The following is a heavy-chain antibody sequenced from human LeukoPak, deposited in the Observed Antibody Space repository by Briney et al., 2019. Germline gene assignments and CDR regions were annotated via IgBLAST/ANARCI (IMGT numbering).Heavy chain of an antibody. V-gene: IGHV1-69*01. J-gene: IGHJ5*02. CDR2: IIPIFGTA. CDR1: GGTFSSYA. CDR3: ARSWVSYQPPLPRYNWFDP. Sequence: SVKVSCKASGGTFSSYAISWVRQAPGQGLEWMGGIIPIFGTANYAQKFQGRVTITADESTSTAYMELSSLRSEDTAVYYCARSWVSYQPPLPRYNWFDPWGQGTLVTVSS. D-gene: IGHD2-2*01.